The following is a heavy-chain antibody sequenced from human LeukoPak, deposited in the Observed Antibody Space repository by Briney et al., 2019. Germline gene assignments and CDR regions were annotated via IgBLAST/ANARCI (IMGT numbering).Heavy chain of an antibody. V-gene: IGHV4-4*07. CDR2: IYYSGST. D-gene: IGHD6-19*01. CDR3: ARDIGGDSSGLDY. J-gene: IGHJ4*02. CDR1: GGSISSYY. Sequence: SETLSLTCTVSGGSISSYYWSWIRQPAGKGLEWIGSIYYSGSTYYNPSLKSRVTISVDTSKNQFSLKLSSVTAADTAVYYCARDIGGDSSGLDYWGQGTLVTVSS.